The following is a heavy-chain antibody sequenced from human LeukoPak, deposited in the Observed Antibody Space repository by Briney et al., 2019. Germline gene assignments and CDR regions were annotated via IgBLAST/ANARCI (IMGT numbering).Heavy chain of an antibody. CDR3: ARVTTEMATFDAFDI. Sequence: SETLSLTCTVSGGSISSGSYYWSWIRQPAGKGLEWIGRIYTSGSTYYNPSLKSRVTISVDKSKNQFSLKLSSVTAADTAVYYCARVTTEMATFDAFDIWGQGTMVTVSS. V-gene: IGHV4-61*02. CDR2: IYTSGST. CDR1: GGSISSGSYY. D-gene: IGHD5-24*01. J-gene: IGHJ3*02.